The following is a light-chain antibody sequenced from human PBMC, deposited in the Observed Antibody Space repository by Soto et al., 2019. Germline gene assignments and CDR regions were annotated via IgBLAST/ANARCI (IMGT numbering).Light chain of an antibody. CDR1: SSNIGSNT. CDR3: AAWDDSLIGLV. V-gene: IGLV1-44*01. Sequence: QSVLTQPPSASGTPGQRVTISCSGSSSNIGSNTVNWYQQVPGTAPKLLIYSNNQRPSGVPDRFSGSKSGTSASLAINGLQSEDEADYYCAAWDDSLIGLVFGGGTKVTVL. J-gene: IGLJ2*01. CDR2: SNN.